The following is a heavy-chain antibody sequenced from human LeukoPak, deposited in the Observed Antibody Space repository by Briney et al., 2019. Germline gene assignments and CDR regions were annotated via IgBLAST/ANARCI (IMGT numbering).Heavy chain of an antibody. CDR3: ARGGEQGAFDI. CDR1: GFTFSSYA. Sequence: GGSLRLSCAASGFTFSSYAMHWVRQAPGKGLEYVSAISSNGGSTYYANSVKGRFTISRNNSKNTLYLQMNSLRAEDTAVYYCARGGEQGAFDIWGQGTMVTVSS. J-gene: IGHJ3*02. V-gene: IGHV3-64*01. CDR2: ISSNGGST. D-gene: IGHD2-21*01.